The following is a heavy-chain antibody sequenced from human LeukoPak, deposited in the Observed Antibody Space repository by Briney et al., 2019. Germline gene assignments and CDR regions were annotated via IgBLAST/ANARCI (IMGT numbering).Heavy chain of an antibody. V-gene: IGHV4-61*01. Sequence: KPSETLSLTCGVSGGSVSSGTYYWTWIRQPPGKGLEWIGYISYSGSTNYNPSLKSRVTISADTSKNQFSLKLSSVTAADTAVYYCARRSVGGGERFDYWGQGILVTVSS. J-gene: IGHJ4*02. CDR1: GGSVSSGTYY. CDR3: ARRSVGGGERFDY. D-gene: IGHD3-16*01. CDR2: ISYSGST.